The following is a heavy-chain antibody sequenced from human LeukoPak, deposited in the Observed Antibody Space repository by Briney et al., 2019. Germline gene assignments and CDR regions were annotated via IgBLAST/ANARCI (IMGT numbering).Heavy chain of an antibody. D-gene: IGHD3-10*01. Sequence: SETLSLTCAVYGGSFSGYYWSWIRQPPGKGLEWTGEINHSGSTNYNPSLKSRVTISVDTSKNQFSLKLSSVTAADTAVYYCASRYYYGSGSYYKAGYYYMDVWGKGTTVTVSS. J-gene: IGHJ6*03. V-gene: IGHV4-34*01. CDR2: INHSGST. CDR1: GGSFSGYY. CDR3: ASRYYYGSGSYYKAGYYYMDV.